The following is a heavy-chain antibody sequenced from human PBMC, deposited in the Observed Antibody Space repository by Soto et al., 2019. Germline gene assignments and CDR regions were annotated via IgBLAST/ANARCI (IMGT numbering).Heavy chain of an antibody. CDR1: GGSISIGGYY. V-gene: IGHV4-31*03. CDR2: IYYSGST. J-gene: IGHJ4*02. D-gene: IGHD5-18*01. Sequence: TLSLTCPVSGGSISIGGYYWSWISQHPGKGLEWIGYIYYSGSTYYNPSLKSRVTISRDTSKNQFSLNLSSVTAADTAVYYCARGDTALVYYFDHWGQGSLVTVS. CDR3: ARGDTALVYYFDH.